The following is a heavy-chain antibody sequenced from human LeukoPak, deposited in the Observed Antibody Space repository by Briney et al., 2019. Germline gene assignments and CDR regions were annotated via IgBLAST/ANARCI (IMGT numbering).Heavy chain of an antibody. Sequence: GGSPRLSCASSGFTFSSYGMHWVRQAPGKGLEWVAVISYDGSNKYYADSVKGRFTISRDNSKNTLYLQMNSLRAEDTVVYYCATYSSGYYSIYWGQGTLVTVSS. V-gene: IGHV3-30*03. CDR3: ATYSSGYYSIY. D-gene: IGHD3-22*01. CDR2: ISYDGSNK. J-gene: IGHJ4*02. CDR1: GFTFSSYG.